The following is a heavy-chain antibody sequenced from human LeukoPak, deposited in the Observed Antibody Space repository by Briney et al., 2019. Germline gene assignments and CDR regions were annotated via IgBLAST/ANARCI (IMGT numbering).Heavy chain of an antibody. V-gene: IGHV1-46*01. CDR1: GYTFTSCY. CDR3: ASLFGRN. J-gene: IGHJ4*02. CDR2: INPSGGST. D-gene: IGHD3-10*02. Sequence: GASVTVCCKASGYTFTSCYMHWVRPAPGQGLEWMGIINPSGGSTSYAQKFKGRVTMTKVTTTDSAFMELSSLRSEDTAVYYCASLFGRNWGQGTLVTVSS.